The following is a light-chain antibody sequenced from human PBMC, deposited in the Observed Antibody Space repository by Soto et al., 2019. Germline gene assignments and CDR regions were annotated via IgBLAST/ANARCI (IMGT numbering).Light chain of an antibody. CDR3: QHYNSYSEA. CDR2: KAS. CDR1: QSISSY. J-gene: IGKJ1*01. Sequence: DIQMTQSPSSLSASVGDRVTITCRASQSISSYLNWYQQKPGKAPKLLIYKASSLESGVPTRFSGSGSGTDFTLTISSLQPDDFATYYCQHYNSYSEAFGQGTKVDIK. V-gene: IGKV1-5*03.